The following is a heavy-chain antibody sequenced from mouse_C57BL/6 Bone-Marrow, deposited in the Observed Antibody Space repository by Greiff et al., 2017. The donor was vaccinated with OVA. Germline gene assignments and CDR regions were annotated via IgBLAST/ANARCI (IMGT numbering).Heavy chain of an antibody. J-gene: IGHJ4*01. CDR3: ARPGTGCYAMDY. D-gene: IGHD4-1*01. CDR1: GYTFTDYN. V-gene: IGHV1-22*01. Sequence: EVQLQQSGPELVKPGASVKMSCKASGYTFTDYNMHWVKQSHGKSLEWIGYINPNNGGTSYNQKFKGKATLTVNKFSSTAYMELRSLTSEDSAVYYCARPGTGCYAMDYWGQGTSVTVSS. CDR2: INPNNGGT.